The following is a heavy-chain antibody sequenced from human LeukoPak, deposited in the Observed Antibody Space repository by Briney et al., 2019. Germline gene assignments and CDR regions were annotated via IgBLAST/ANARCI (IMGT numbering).Heavy chain of an antibody. CDR2: IYYSGST. J-gene: IGHJ6*03. CDR3: ARGMTQEYYYLYCYLDV. V-gene: IGHV4-59*01. Sequence: SETLSLTCTVYGGFISSYYWGWIRQPPGKGLECIGYIYYSGSTNYNPSLKSRSTISVAMSKNQCSLKLSSVTAADTAVYYCARGMTQEYYYLYCYLDVWGKGTMVTVSS. CDR1: GGFISSYY.